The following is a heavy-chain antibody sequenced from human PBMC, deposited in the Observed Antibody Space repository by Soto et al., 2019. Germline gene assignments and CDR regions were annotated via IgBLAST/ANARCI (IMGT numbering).Heavy chain of an antibody. Sequence: SVKVSSTASGSCYITYAMRWVRQAAGQSLEWMGWINGGTGQTKFSQRFQYRITITRDTSASTAYMELSSLRSEDTAVYYCARGKGIEETYYCYGLDSCGQETTLSVSS. V-gene: IGHV1-3*01. CDR3: ARGKGIEETYYCYGLDS. D-gene: IGHD2-21*01. CDR2: INGGTGQT. J-gene: IGHJ6*02. CDR1: GSCYITYA.